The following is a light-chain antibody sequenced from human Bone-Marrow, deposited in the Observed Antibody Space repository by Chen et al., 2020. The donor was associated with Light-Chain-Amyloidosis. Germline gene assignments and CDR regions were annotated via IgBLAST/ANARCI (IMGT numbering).Light chain of an antibody. CDR2: EDD. CDR3: QSYQGSSQGV. V-gene: IGLV6-57*01. Sequence: NFMLTQPHSVSESPGKTVIISCTRSSGSIATNYVQWYQQRPGSSPTTVIVEDDQRPSGVPDRFSGSIDRASNSASLTICGLKAEDEADYYCQSYQGSSQGVFGGGTKLTVL. CDR1: SGSIATNY. J-gene: IGLJ3*02.